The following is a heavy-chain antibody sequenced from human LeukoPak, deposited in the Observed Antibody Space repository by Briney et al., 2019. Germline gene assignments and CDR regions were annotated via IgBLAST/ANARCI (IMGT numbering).Heavy chain of an antibody. CDR2: VNSDGSGT. V-gene: IGHV3-74*01. CDR1: GFTFSTYW. Sequence: GGSLRLSCAASGFTFSTYWMGWVRQAPGKGLVWVSHVNSDGSGTDYADSVKGRFTISRDNAKNTLYLQMNSLRVEDTAVYYCVCLGLGGLSLDWGQGTLVTVSS. CDR3: VCLGLGGLSLD. J-gene: IGHJ4*02. D-gene: IGHD3-16*01.